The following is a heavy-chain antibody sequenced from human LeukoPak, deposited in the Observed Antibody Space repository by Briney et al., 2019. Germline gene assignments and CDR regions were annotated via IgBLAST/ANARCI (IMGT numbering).Heavy chain of an antibody. J-gene: IGHJ6*02. CDR2: IGTAGDT. D-gene: IGHD6-13*01. CDR3: ARGVLSSSWLHYYYYYGMDV. CDR1: GFTFSSYD. Sequence: GGSLRLSCAASGFTFSSYDMHWVRQATGKGLEWVSAIGTAGDTYYPGSVKGRFTISRENAKNSLYLQTNSLRAGDTAVYYCARGVLSSSWLHYYYYYGMDVWGQGTTVTVSS. V-gene: IGHV3-13*01.